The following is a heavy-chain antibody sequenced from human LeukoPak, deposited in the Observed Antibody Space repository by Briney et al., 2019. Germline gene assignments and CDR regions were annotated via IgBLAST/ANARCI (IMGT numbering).Heavy chain of an antibody. V-gene: IGHV1-18*04. CDR1: LYTLTRYG. D-gene: IGHD2-15*01. CDR3: ARASSALVVVAATKGNWFDP. CDR2: ICVYNGKT. J-gene: IGHJ5*02. Sequence: ASVTVSCKASLYTLTRYGISWVRQAPGQGLEWMGWICVYNGKTNYAQKLQRRVTMTQDTSTSTAYMELRSLRSDDTAVYYCARASSALVVVAATKGNWFDPWGQGTLVTVSS.